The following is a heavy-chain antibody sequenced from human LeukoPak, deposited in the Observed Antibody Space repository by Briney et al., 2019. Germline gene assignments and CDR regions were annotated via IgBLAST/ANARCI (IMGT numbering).Heavy chain of an antibody. CDR2: IRGDNGNT. D-gene: IGHD5-18*01. CDR1: GYTFSNYG. Sequence: AASVKVSCKASGYTFSNYGISWVRQAPGQGLEWVGWIRGDNGNTNYAQKLQGRVTMTTDTSTSTAYMELRSLGSEDTAMYYCAREIGPRQLHLWGSAFDYWGQGTLVTVSS. CDR3: AREIGPRQLHLWGSAFDY. V-gene: IGHV1-18*01. J-gene: IGHJ4*02.